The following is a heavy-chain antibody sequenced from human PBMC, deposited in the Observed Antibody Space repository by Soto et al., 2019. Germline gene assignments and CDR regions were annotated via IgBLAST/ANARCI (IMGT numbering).Heavy chain of an antibody. V-gene: IGHV1-58*01. CDR1: GFTFTSSA. CDR3: AAARRNYYYDSSRYYYDY. CDR2: IVVGSGNT. J-gene: IGHJ4*02. Sequence: SVKVSCKASGFTFTSSAVQWVRQARGQRLEWIGWIVVGSGNTNYAQKFQERVTITRDMSTSTAYMELSSLRSEDTAVYYCAAARRNYYYDSSRYYYDYWGQGTLVRVSS. D-gene: IGHD3-22*01.